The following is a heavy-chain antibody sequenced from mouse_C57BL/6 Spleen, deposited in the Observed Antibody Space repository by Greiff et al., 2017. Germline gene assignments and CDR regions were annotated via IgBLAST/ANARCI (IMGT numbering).Heavy chain of an antibody. J-gene: IGHJ3*01. CDR1: GYTFTSYW. CDR3: ARRDGNFAWFAY. V-gene: IGHV1-52*01. CDR2: IDPSDSET. D-gene: IGHD2-1*01. Sequence: VQLQQPGAELVRPGSSVKLSCKASGYTFTSYWMHWVKQRPIQGLDWIGNIDPSDSETHYNQKFKDKATVTVDKSSSTAYMQLRSLTSEDSAVYYCARRDGNFAWFAYWGQGTLVTVSA.